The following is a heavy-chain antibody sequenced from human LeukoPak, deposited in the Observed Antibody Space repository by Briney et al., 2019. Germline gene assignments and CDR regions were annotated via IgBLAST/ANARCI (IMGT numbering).Heavy chain of an antibody. V-gene: IGHV4-61*02. CDR3: ARGVSAAGTNWYDP. CDR1: GGSISSGSYY. J-gene: IGHJ5*02. D-gene: IGHD6-13*01. Sequence: SQTLSLTCTVSGGSISSGSYYWSWIRQPAGKGLEWIGRIYTSGGTNYNPSLKSRVTISVDTSKNRFSLKLSSVTAADTAVYYCARGVSAAGTNWYDPWGQGTLVTVSS. CDR2: IYTSGGT.